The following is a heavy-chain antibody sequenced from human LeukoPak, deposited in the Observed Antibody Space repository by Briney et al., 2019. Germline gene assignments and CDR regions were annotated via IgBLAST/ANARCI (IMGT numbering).Heavy chain of an antibody. CDR1: GGSISSGGYS. CDR3: ARGIGLSGDFDY. V-gene: IGHV4-30-2*01. J-gene: IGHJ4*02. D-gene: IGHD3-16*02. CDR2: IYHSGST. Sequence: PSETLSLTCAVSGGSISSGGYSWSWIRQPPGKGLVWIGYIYHSGSTYYNPSLKSRVTISVDRSKNQFSLKLSSVTAADTAVYYCARGIGLSGDFDYWGQGTLVTVSS.